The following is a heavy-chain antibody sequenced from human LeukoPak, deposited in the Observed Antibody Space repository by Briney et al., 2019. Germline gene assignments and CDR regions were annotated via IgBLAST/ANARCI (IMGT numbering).Heavy chain of an antibody. D-gene: IGHD6-13*01. CDR3: ARGRKIRGQQLGFDI. J-gene: IGHJ3*02. CDR1: GYTFTSYD. V-gene: IGHV1-8*01. CDR2: MNPNSGNT. Sequence: ASVKISCKASGYTFTSYDINWVRQATGQGLEWMGWMNPNSGNTGYAQKFQGRVTMTRNTSISTAYMELSSLRSEDTAVYYCARGRKIRGQQLGFDIWGQGTMVTVSS.